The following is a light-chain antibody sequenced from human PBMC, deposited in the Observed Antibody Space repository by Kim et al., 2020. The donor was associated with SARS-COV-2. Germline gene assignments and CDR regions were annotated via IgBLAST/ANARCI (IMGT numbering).Light chain of an antibody. CDR3: SSYAGSNNGV. CDR1: SSDIASYDY. CDR2: DVT. J-gene: IGLJ2*01. Sequence: GQSVTISCTGSSSDIASYDYVSWYQQYPGKAPKLSIYDVTKRPSGVSDRFSGSKSANTASLTVSGLQAEDEADYYCSSYAGSNNGVFGGGTQLTVL. V-gene: IGLV2-8*01.